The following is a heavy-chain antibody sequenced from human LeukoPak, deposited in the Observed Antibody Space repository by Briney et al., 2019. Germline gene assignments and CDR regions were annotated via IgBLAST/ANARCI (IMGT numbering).Heavy chain of an antibody. CDR3: AGEVGYSYGQDYFDY. CDR2: ISTYNGNT. V-gene: IGHV1-18*03. CDR1: GYTFTSHG. Sequence: ASVKVSCKASGYTFTSHGISWVRQAPGQGLEWMGWISTYNGNTNYAQKLQGRVTITRDTSASTASMELSSLRSEDMAVYYCAGEVGYSYGQDYFDYGGQGTLVSVSS. J-gene: IGHJ4*02. D-gene: IGHD5-18*01.